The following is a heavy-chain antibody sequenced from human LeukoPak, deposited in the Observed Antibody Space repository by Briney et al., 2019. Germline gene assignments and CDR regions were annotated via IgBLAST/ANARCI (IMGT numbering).Heavy chain of an antibody. V-gene: IGHV4-34*01. CDR3: ASFSRGNYDY. D-gene: IGHD4-11*01. J-gene: IGHJ4*02. CDR2: INHSGST. CDR1: GGSFSGYY. Sequence: SETLSLTCAVYGGSFSGYYWSWIRQPPGKGLEWIGEINHSGSTNYNPSLKSRVTISVDKSKNQSSLKLSSVTAADTAGYYCASFSRGNYDYWGQGTLVTVSS.